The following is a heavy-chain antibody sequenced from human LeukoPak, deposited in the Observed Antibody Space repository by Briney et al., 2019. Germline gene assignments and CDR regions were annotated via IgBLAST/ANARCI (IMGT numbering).Heavy chain of an antibody. Sequence: SETLSLTCAVYGGSFSGYYWSWIRQPPGKGLEWIGEINHSGSTNYNPSLKSRVTISVDTSKNQFSLKLSSVTAADTAVYYCARARREYYGSGSYSWFDPWGQGTLVTVSS. CDR2: INHSGST. CDR3: ARARREYYGSGSYSWFDP. V-gene: IGHV4-34*01. CDR1: GGSFSGYY. D-gene: IGHD3-10*01. J-gene: IGHJ5*02.